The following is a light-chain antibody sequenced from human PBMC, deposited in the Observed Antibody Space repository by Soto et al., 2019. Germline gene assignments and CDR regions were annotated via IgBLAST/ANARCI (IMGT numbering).Light chain of an antibody. J-gene: IGKJ4*01. Sequence: EIVMTQSPVTLSVSPGERATLPCRASQSVSSSLAWYQQKPGQTPRILIYGASTRATGIPARFSGSGSGTEFTRTISSLQSEDFAVYYCQQYNEWPVTFGGGTKVEIK. V-gene: IGKV3-15*01. CDR1: QSVSSS. CDR2: GAS. CDR3: QQYNEWPVT.